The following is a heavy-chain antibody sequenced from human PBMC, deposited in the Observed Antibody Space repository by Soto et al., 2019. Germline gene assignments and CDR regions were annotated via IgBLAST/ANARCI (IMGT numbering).Heavy chain of an antibody. J-gene: IGHJ6*02. V-gene: IGHV1-69*01. CDR3: ARGSVERGMDV. Sequence: QVQLVQSGAEVKKPGSSVKVSCKASGGTFSSYAISWVRQAPGQGLEWMGGIIPIFGTANYAQKFQGRVTITADESTSTASLELSSQRSEDTAVYYCARGSVERGMDVWGQGTTVTVSS. CDR2: IIPIFGTA. CDR1: GGTFSSYA.